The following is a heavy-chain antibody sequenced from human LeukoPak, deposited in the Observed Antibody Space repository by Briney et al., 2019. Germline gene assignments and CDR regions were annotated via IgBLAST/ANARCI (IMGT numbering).Heavy chain of an antibody. CDR3: AREDYVWGSYRPALGYFDY. D-gene: IGHD3-16*02. CDR1: GFTFSSYW. CDR2: IKQDGSEK. Sequence: GGSLRLSCAASGFTFSSYWMSWVRQAPGKGLEWVANIKQDGSEKYYVDSVKGRFTISRDNAKNSLYLQMNSLRAEDTAVYYRAREDYVWGSYRPALGYFDYWGQGTLVTVSS. V-gene: IGHV3-7*01. J-gene: IGHJ4*02.